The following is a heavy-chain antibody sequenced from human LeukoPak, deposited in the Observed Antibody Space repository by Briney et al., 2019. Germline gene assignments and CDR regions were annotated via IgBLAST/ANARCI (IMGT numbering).Heavy chain of an antibody. D-gene: IGHD3-22*01. CDR3: AREPDPYSNGISGSSGAFDI. J-gene: IGHJ3*02. CDR1: GFTFSDYS. V-gene: IGHV3-21*01. Sequence: PGGSLRLSCVASGFTFSDYSMDWVRQAPGKGLEWVSSINTKSGYIYYADSVKGRFTISRDNAKNSLSLQMSSLRAEDTAVYYCAREPDPYSNGISGSSGAFDIWGQGTMVTVSS. CDR2: INTKSGYI.